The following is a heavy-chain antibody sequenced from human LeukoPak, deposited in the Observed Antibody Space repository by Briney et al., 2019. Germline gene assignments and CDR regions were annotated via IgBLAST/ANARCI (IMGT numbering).Heavy chain of an antibody. CDR1: GYTFSGFY. D-gene: IGHD2-15*01. CDR3: ATEECSGGSCYSCY. CDR2: INPNTGAT. Sequence: ASVKVSCKASGYTFSGFYMHWVRQAPGQGLEWMGRINPNTGATSYAQKFQGRVTMTRDTSTSTVYMELSSLRSEDTAVYYCATEECSGGSCYSCYWGQGTLVTVSS. V-gene: IGHV1-46*03. J-gene: IGHJ4*02.